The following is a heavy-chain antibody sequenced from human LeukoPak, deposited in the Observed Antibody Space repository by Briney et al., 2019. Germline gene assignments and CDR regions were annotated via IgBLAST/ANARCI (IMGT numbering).Heavy chain of an antibody. D-gene: IGHD3-10*01. CDR1: GGSISSGSSDYC. CDR2: ISDSGRT. CDR3: ARQFGSGLWYFDL. J-gene: IGHJ2*01. V-gene: IGHV4-39*01. Sequence: PSETLSLTCTVSGGSISSGSSDYCWGWIRQPPEKRLEWIGIISDSGRTYYNPSLKSRVTASVDTSKSQFSLNLRSVTAADTAVYHCARQFGSGLWYFDLWGRGTLVTVSS.